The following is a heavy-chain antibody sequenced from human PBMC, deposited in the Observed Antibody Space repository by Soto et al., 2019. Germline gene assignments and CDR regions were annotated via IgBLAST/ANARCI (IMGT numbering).Heavy chain of an antibody. V-gene: IGHV1-18*01. CDR2: ISAYNGNT. D-gene: IGHD3-3*02. CDR1: GYTFTSYG. J-gene: IGHJ6*02. Sequence: GASVKVSCKASGYTFTSYGISWVRQAPGQGLEWMGWISAYNGNTNYAQKRQGRFTLPTDTPTITGDDSARTVYRELRGLSSEDTAVYFFARDKDRQQLGGNYYYITDIWGQGTTVTVSS. CDR3: ARDKDRQQLGGNYYYITDI.